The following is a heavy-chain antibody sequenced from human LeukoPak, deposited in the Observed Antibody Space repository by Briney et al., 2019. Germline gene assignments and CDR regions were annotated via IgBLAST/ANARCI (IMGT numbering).Heavy chain of an antibody. D-gene: IGHD2-15*01. Sequence: GGSLRLSCAASGFTVSSSYMYWVRQAPGKGLEWVSFFYRGDSTYYAESVRGRFTISRDNSKNTLYLLMNSLIPEDTAVYYCAREVVSSPSYFDSWGQGTLVTVSS. V-gene: IGHV3-53*01. CDR3: AREVVSSPSYFDS. J-gene: IGHJ4*02. CDR2: FYRGDST. CDR1: GFTVSSSY.